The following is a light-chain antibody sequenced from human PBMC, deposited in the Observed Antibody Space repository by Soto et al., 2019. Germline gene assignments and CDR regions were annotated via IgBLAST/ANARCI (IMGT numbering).Light chain of an antibody. CDR3: QQYDNYWT. V-gene: IGKV1-5*01. Sequence: DIHMTQSPSTLSASVGDRVTITCRASLSISGWLAWYQQTPGKAPKRLIYDASTLEGGVPSRFSGSGSGTEFTLTISSLQPDDFATYYCQQYDNYWTFGQGTKVEI. CDR2: DAS. CDR1: LSISGW. J-gene: IGKJ1*01.